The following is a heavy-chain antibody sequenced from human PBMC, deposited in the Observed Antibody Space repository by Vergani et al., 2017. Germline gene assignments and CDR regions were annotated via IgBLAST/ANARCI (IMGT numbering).Heavy chain of an antibody. Sequence: QVQLVQSGAEVKKPGASVKVSCKASGYTFTSYGISWVRQAPGQGLEWMGWISAYNGNTNYAQKLQGRVTMTTDTSTSTAYMELRSLRSDDTAVYYCAGLASSTSLLYYFDYWGQGTLVTVSS. D-gene: IGHD2-2*01. CDR2: ISAYNGNT. CDR1: GYTFTSYG. V-gene: IGHV1-18*04. CDR3: AGLASSTSLLYYFDY. J-gene: IGHJ4*02.